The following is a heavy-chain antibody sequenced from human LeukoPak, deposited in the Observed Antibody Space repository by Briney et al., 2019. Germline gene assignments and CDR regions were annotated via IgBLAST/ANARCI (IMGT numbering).Heavy chain of an antibody. D-gene: IGHD3-3*01. J-gene: IGHJ4*02. Sequence: GGSLRLSCAASGFTFSNAWMSWVRQAPGKGLEWVGRIKGKTDGGTTDYAAPVKGRFTISRDDSKNTLYLQMNSLKTEDTAVYYCTTWYYDFWSGFREGYWGQGTLVTVSS. V-gene: IGHV3-15*01. CDR3: TTWYYDFWSGFREGY. CDR1: GFTFSNAW. CDR2: IKGKTDGGTT.